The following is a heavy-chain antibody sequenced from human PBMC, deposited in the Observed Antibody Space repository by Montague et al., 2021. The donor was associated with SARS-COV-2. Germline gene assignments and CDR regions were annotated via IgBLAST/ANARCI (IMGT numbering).Heavy chain of an antibody. CDR3: VGDWGRSYWD. Sequence: SRRLSCAASRFTFSSNGMIWIRQTPGKGLEWVSAISNSGSDRHYIESVRGRFTIFRDNSENSLYLQMDNLRVEDTAIYYCVGDWGRSYWDWGQGTLVTVSS. CDR1: RFTFSSNG. CDR2: ISNSGSDR. J-gene: IGHJ4*02. V-gene: IGHV3-21*06. D-gene: IGHD1-26*01.